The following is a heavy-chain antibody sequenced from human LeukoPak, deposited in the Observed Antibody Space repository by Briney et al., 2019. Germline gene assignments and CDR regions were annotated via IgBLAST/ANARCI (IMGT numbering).Heavy chain of an antibody. D-gene: IGHD5-12*01. J-gene: IGHJ5*02. CDR2: IYYSGST. Sequence: SETLSLTCTVSGYSVSTGYYWGWIRQPPGKGLEWIGYIYYSGSTNYNPSLKSRVTISVDTSKNQFSLKLSSVTAADTAVYYCARMGAPVATMYNWFDPWGQGTLVTVSS. CDR1: GYSVSTGYY. CDR3: ARMGAPVATMYNWFDP. V-gene: IGHV4-61*01.